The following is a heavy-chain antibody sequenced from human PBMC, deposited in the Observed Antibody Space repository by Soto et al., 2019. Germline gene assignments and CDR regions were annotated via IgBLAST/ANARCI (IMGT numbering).Heavy chain of an antibody. CDR3: ARLSRTPRPNYDFWSGFYMDV. CDR2: INHSGST. CDR1: GGSFSGYY. D-gene: IGHD3-3*01. Sequence: SETLSLTCAVYGGSFSGYYWSWIRQPPGKGLEWIGEINHSGSTNYNPSLKSRVTISVDTSKNQFSLKLSSVTAADTAVYYCARLSRTPRPNYDFWSGFYMDVWGKGTTVTVSS. V-gene: IGHV4-34*01. J-gene: IGHJ6*03.